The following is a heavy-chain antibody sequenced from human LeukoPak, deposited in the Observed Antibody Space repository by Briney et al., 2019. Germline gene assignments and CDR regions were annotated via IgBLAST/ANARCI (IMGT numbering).Heavy chain of an antibody. CDR3: ARGQYSSSSDY. CDR2: IYYGGST. V-gene: IGHV4-59*01. Sequence: SETLSLTCTVSGGSISTYYWSWIRQPPGKGLEWIGYIYYGGSTDYNPSLKSRVTISVDTSKNQFSLKLSSVTAADTAVYYCARGQYSSSSDYWGQGTLVTVSS. J-gene: IGHJ4*02. CDR1: GGSISTYY. D-gene: IGHD6-13*01.